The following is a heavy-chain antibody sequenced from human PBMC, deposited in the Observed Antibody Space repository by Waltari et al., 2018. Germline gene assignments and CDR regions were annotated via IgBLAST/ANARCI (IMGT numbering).Heavy chain of an antibody. CDR3: ARVSYDYIVSSLGYYYYMDV. V-gene: IGHV4-31*01. CDR1: GGSISSGGYY. D-gene: IGHD4-4*01. CDR2: IYYRVRT. J-gene: IGHJ6*03. Sequence: QVQLQESGPGLVKPSQTLSLTCTVSGGSISSGGYYWSWIRQHPGKGLEWIGYIYYRVRTYHNPALKSLVTIAVDTSKNQFSLKLSSVTAADTAVYYCARVSYDYIVSSLGYYYYMDVWGKGTTVTVSS.